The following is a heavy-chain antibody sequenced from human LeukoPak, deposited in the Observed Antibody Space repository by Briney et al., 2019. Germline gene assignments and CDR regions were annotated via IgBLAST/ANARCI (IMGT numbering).Heavy chain of an antibody. CDR3: ARAGEYCSSTSCYAILGALDI. J-gene: IGHJ3*02. CDR2: IYYSGST. CDR1: GGSVSNGSYY. V-gene: IGHV4-61*01. Sequence: SETLSLTCTVSGGSVSNGSYYWNWIRQPPGKGLEWIGYIYYSGSTNYNPSLKSRVTISVDTSKNQFSLKLSSVTAADTAVYYCARAGEYCSSTSCYAILGALDIWGQGTMVTVSS. D-gene: IGHD2-2*01.